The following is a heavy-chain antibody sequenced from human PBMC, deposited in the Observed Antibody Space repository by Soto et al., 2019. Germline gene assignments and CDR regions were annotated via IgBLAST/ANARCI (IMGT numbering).Heavy chain of an antibody. V-gene: IGHV1-46*01. CDR3: ARRNVWRCDYLCYGMDV. J-gene: IGHJ6*02. D-gene: IGHD3-16*01. CDR1: GYTFTTYY. Sequence: QVQLVQSGAEVKKPGASVQVSCKASGYTFTTYYIHWVRQAPGQGLEWMGVINPSGGTASYAQTFQGRATLTRDTSTSIVYMDLSSLRSDDTAFDYCARRNVWRCDYLCYGMDVWGHRTPVIVSS. CDR2: INPSGGTA.